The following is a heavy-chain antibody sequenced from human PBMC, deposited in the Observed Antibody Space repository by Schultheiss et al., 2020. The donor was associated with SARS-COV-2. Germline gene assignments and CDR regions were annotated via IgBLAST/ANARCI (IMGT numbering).Heavy chain of an antibody. Sequence: GESLKISCAASGFTFSSYAMSWVRQAPGKGLEWVAVIWYDGSNKYYADSVKGRFTISRHNSKNTLYLQMNSLRAEDTAVYYCARAGYSYGLGYYYYYMDVWGKGTTVTVSS. CDR3: ARAGYSYGLGYYYYYMDV. D-gene: IGHD5-18*01. CDR1: GFTFSSYA. CDR2: IWYDGSNK. V-gene: IGHV3-30*14. J-gene: IGHJ6*03.